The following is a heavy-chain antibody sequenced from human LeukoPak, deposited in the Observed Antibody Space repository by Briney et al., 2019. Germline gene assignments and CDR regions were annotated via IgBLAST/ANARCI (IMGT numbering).Heavy chain of an antibody. J-gene: IGHJ6*02. V-gene: IGHV3-53*01. Sequence: GGSLRLSCAASGFIVSGDFMSWVRQAPGKGLEWVSVIYSGGSTYYADSVKGRFTISRDNSKNTLYLQMNSLRAEDTAVYYCARLTNLYGMDVWGQGTTVTVSS. CDR2: IYSGGST. CDR3: ARLTNLYGMDV. D-gene: IGHD3-3*01. CDR1: GFIVSGDF.